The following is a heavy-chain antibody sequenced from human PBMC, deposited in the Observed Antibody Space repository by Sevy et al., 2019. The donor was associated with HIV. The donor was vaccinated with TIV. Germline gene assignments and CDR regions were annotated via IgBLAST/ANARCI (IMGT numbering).Heavy chain of an antibody. CDR2: FYYSEST. CDR1: GGSISISSYY. D-gene: IGHD6-19*01. CDR3: ARAFRAVAGSYYFDY. V-gene: IGHV4-39*01. J-gene: IGHJ4*02. Sequence: SETLSLTCTVSGGSISISSYYWGWIRQPSGKGLEWIGSFYYSESTYYNPSLKSRVTISIDTSKNQFSLKLSSVTAADTAVYYCARAFRAVAGSYYFDYWGQGTLVTVSS.